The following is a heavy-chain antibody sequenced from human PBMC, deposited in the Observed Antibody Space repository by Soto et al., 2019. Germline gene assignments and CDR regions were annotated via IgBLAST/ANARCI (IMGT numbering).Heavy chain of an antibody. Sequence: ASVKVSCKASGGTFSSYAISWVRQAPGQGLEWMGGIIPIFGIANYAQKFQGRVTITADKYTSTAYMELSRLRSEDTAVYYCARRYCSSTSCYLDAFDIWGQGTMVTVSS. CDR3: ARRYCSSTSCYLDAFDI. D-gene: IGHD2-2*01. V-gene: IGHV1-69*10. CDR2: IIPIFGIA. CDR1: GGTFSSYA. J-gene: IGHJ3*02.